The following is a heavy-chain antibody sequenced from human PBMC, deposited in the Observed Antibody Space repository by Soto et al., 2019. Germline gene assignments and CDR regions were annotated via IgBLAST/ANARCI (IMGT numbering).Heavy chain of an antibody. J-gene: IGHJ6*02. V-gene: IGHV3-21*01. CDR2: ISSSSSYI. CDR1: GFTFSSYS. Sequence: EVQLVESGGGLVKPGGSLRLSCAASGFTFSSYSMNWVRQAPGKGLEWVSSISSSSSYIYYADSVKGRFTISRDNAKNSLYLQMNSLRAEDTAVYYCARDIREAAAGGNYYYYYGMDVWGQGTTVTVSS. CDR3: ARDIREAAAGGNYYYYYGMDV. D-gene: IGHD6-13*01.